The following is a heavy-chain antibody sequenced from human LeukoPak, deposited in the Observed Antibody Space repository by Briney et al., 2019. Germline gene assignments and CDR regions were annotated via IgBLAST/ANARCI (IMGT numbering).Heavy chain of an antibody. CDR1: GGSISSGSYY. V-gene: IGHV4-61*01. CDR2: IYYSGST. Sequence: PSETLSLTCTVSGGSISSGSYYWSWIRQPPGKGLEWIGYIYYSGSTTYNPSLKSRVTILLDTSKKQFSLNLSSVTAADTAMYYCARGREWFGDLYGYYFDSWGQGTLVTVSS. CDR3: ARGREWFGDLYGYYFDS. D-gene: IGHD3-10*01. J-gene: IGHJ4*02.